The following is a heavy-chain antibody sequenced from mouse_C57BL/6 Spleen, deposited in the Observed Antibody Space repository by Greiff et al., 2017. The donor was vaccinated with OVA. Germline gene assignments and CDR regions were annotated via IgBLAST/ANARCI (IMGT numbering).Heavy chain of an antibody. V-gene: IGHV5-9*01. J-gene: IGHJ4*01. D-gene: IGHD1-1*01. Sequence: DVKVEESGGGLVKPGGSLKLSCAASGFTFSSYTMSWVRQTPEKRLEWVATISGGGGNTYYPDSVKGRFTISRDNAKNTLYLQMSSLRSEDTALYYGARDPLYDGSGYDDAMDYWGQGTSVTVSS. CDR2: ISGGGGNT. CDR3: ARDPLYDGSGYDDAMDY. CDR1: GFTFSSYT.